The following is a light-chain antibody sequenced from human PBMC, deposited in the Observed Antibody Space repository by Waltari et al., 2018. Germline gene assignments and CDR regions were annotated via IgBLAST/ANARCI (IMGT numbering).Light chain of an antibody. CDR3: QSYDSSLSGRYV. V-gene: IGLV1-40*01. J-gene: IGLJ1*01. CDR2: GTS. Sequence: QSVLTPPPSVSGAPGQRVTISCTGSNSNIGAGYDVRWYQQLPGTAPKLLIYGTSNRPSGVPDRFSGSKSGTSASLAITGLQAEDEADYYCQSYDSSLSGRYVFGTGTKVTVL. CDR1: NSNIGAGYD.